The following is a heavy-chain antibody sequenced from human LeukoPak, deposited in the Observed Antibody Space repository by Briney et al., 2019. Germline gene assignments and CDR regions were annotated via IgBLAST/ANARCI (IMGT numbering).Heavy chain of an antibody. CDR1: GGSISSYY. CDR2: IYYSGCT. V-gene: IGHV4-59*01. J-gene: IGHJ4*02. CDR3: ARSDFWSGYYLDY. D-gene: IGHD3-3*01. Sequence: SETLSLTCTVSGGSISSYYWSWIRQPPGKGLEWIGYIYYSGCTNYNPSLKSRVTISVDTSKNQFSLKLSSVTAADTAVYYCARSDFWSGYYLDYWGQGTLVAVSS.